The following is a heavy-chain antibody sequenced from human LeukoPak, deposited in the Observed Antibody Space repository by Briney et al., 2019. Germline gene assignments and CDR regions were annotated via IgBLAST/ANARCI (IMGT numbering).Heavy chain of an antibody. CDR2: IWYDGTKK. CDR3: ARPFTTIWY. Sequence: GGSLRLSCAASGFTFSSYGMHWVRQAPGKGLEWVAVIWYDGTKKYYVDSVKGRFTISRDIFKNTLYLQMNSLRAEDTAVYYCARPFTTIWYWGQGTLVTVSS. CDR1: GFTFSSYG. V-gene: IGHV3-33*01. J-gene: IGHJ4*02. D-gene: IGHD3-3*01.